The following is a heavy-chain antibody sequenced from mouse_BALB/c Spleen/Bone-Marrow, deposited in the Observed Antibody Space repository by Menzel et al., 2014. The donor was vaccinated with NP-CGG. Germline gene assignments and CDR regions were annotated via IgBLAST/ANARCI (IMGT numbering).Heavy chain of an antibody. D-gene: IGHD2-2*01. Sequence: QVQLQQPGAELVKPGASVKLSCKASGYTFTSYYMYWVKQRPGQGLEWIGEINPSNGGTNFNEKFKSKATLTVDKSSSTAYMQLSSLTSEDSAAYYCTRSGTSWLRRSWYFDVWGAGTTVTVSS. J-gene: IGHJ1*01. V-gene: IGHV1S81*02. CDR1: GYTFTSYY. CDR3: TRSGTSWLRRSWYFDV. CDR2: INPSNGGT.